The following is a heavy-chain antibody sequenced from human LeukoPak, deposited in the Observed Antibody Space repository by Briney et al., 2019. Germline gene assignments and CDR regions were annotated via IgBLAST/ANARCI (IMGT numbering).Heavy chain of an antibody. V-gene: IGHV3-53*01. CDR3: ARDRSLDSLLGY. CDR2: IYSGGST. J-gene: IGHJ4*02. D-gene: IGHD4-11*01. CDR1: GFTVSSNY. Sequence: GGSLRLSCAAAGFTVSSNYMSWVRQAPGKGLEWVSVIYSGGSTYYADSVRGRFTVSRENDNNFLFLDMDNLRADDTAVYYCARDRSLDSLLGYWREGTLVTVSS.